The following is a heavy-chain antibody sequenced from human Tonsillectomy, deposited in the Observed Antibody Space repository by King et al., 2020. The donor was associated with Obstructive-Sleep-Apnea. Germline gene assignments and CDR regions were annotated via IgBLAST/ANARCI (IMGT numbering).Heavy chain of an antibody. CDR3: AREGGYYDSSGYALFFDY. Sequence: VQLVESGGGLVQPGGSLRLSCAASGFTFSSYSLHWVRQAPGKGLEWLSYISSGGTTIYYADSVQGRFTISRDNAKNSLSLQINSLSAEDTAVYFCAREGGYYDSSGYALFFDYWGQGTLVTVSS. CDR1: GFTFSSYS. J-gene: IGHJ4*02. D-gene: IGHD3-22*01. CDR2: ISSGGTTI. V-gene: IGHV3-48*03.